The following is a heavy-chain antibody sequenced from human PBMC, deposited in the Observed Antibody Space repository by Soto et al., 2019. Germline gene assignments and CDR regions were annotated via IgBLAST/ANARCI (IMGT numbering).Heavy chain of an antibody. Sequence: ASVKVSCKPSGYSFSNFYVHWVRQAPGQGLEWMGIIDPSSGTTSYTQKFQERVTMTRDTSMSTVYMELSRLRSEDTAVYYCARGAVVVPNGLIAGMDVWGLGTTVTSP. CDR3: ARGAVVVPNGLIAGMDV. D-gene: IGHD2-15*01. V-gene: IGHV1-46*01. CDR2: IDPSSGTT. CDR1: GYSFSNFY. J-gene: IGHJ6*02.